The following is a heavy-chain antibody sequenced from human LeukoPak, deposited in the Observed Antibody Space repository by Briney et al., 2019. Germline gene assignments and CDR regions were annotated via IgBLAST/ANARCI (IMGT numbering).Heavy chain of an antibody. CDR1: GFSVSSNY. CDR3: ARDRPYGGTGDFDY. J-gene: IGHJ4*02. D-gene: IGHD4-23*01. CDR2: IHNGGST. Sequence: GGSLRLSCAASGFSVSSNYMNWVRQAPGKGLEWVSVIHNGGSTYYADSVKGRFTISRDNSRNTLYLQMNSLRAEDTAVYYWARDRPYGGTGDFDYWGQGTLVTVSS. V-gene: IGHV3-66*01.